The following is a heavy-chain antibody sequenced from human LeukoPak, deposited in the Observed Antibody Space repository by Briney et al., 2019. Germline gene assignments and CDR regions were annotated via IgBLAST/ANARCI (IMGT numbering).Heavy chain of an antibody. CDR2: IIPIFGTA. V-gene: IGHV1-69*05. Sequence: SVKVSCKASGGTFSSYAISWVRQTPGQGLEWMGGIIPIFGTANYAQKFQGRVTITTDESTSTAYMELSSLRSEDTAVYYCARHPPTGWFDPWGQGTLVTVSS. CDR3: ARHPPTGWFDP. CDR1: GGTFSSYA. J-gene: IGHJ5*02.